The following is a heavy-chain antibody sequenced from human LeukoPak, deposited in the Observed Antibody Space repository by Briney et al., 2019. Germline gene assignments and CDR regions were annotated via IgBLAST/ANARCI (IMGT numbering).Heavy chain of an antibody. Sequence: ASVKVSCKASGGSFTSYAISWVRQAPGQGLEWMGGIIPIFGTANYAQKFQGRVTITADESTSTAYMELSSLRSEDTAVYYCASPPGGYNYYFDYWGQGTLVTVSS. V-gene: IGHV1-69*13. CDR3: ASPPGGYNYYFDY. CDR2: IIPIFGTA. CDR1: GGSFTSYA. J-gene: IGHJ4*02. D-gene: IGHD5-24*01.